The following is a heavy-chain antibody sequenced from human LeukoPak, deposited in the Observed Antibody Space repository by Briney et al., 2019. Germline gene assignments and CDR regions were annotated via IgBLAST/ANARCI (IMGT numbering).Heavy chain of an antibody. CDR2: INHSGST. CDR1: GGSISSYY. D-gene: IGHD2-2*01. J-gene: IGHJ6*02. V-gene: IGHV4-34*01. Sequence: SETLSLTCTVSGGSISSYYRSWIRQPPGKGLEWIGEINHSGSTNYNPSLKSRVTISVDTSKNQFSLKLSSVTAADTAVYYCARGSIVVVPAATPRYYYYYGMDVWGQGTTVTVSS. CDR3: ARGSIVVVPAATPRYYYYYGMDV.